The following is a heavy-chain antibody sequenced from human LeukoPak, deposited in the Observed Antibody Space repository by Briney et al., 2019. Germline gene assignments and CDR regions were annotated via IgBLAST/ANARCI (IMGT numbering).Heavy chain of an antibody. J-gene: IGHJ4*02. D-gene: IGHD6-13*01. V-gene: IGHV4-38-2*02. CDR2: IYHSGST. Sequence: SETLSLTCTVSGYSISSGYYWGWIRQPPGKGLEWIGSIYHSGSTYYNPSLKSRVTISVDTSKNQFSLKLSSVTAADTAVYYCARDEGYSSSWPNFDYWGQGTLVTVSS. CDR3: ARDEGYSSSWPNFDY. CDR1: GYSISSGYY.